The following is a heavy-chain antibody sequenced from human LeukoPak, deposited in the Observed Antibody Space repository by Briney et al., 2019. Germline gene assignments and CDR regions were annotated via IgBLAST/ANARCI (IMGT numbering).Heavy chain of an antibody. V-gene: IGHV3-53*01. J-gene: IGHJ4*02. CDR1: GFTVSSNY. Sequence: GGSLRLSCAASGFTVSSNYMSWVRQAPGKGLEWVSAIYSGGSTYYADSVKGRFTISRDNSKNTLYLQMNSLRAEDTAVYYCAHSSSWPYFDYWGQGTLVTVSS. D-gene: IGHD6-13*01. CDR3: AHSSSWPYFDY. CDR2: IYSGGST.